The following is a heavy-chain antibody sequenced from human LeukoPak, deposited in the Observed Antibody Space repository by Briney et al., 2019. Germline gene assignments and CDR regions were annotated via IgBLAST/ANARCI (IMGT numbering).Heavy chain of an antibody. D-gene: IGHD4-17*01. CDR1: GFTFSSYS. J-gene: IGHJ4*02. Sequence: GGSLRLSCAASGFTFSSYSMNWVRQAPGKGLEWVAFIRDDGSNKYYADSVKGRFTISRDNSKNTLYLQMNSLRAEDTAVYDCAKPSDDYGDYVIDYWGQGTLVTVSS. CDR2: IRDDGSNK. V-gene: IGHV3-30*02. CDR3: AKPSDDYGDYVIDY.